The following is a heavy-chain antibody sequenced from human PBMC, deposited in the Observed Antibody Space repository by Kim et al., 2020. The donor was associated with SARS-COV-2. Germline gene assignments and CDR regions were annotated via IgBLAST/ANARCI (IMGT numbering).Heavy chain of an antibody. CDR1: GFTFDSYA. CDR2: ISGNGFNT. D-gene: IGHD6-19*01. Sequence: GGSLRLSCAASGFTFDSYAMSWVRQAPGKGLEWVSYISGNGFNTYYADSVKGRFTISRDNSKNTLYLQMNSLRAEDTAVYFCAKRVAYSSGWYADYWGQGTLVTVSS. CDR3: AKRVAYSSGWYADY. V-gene: IGHV3-23*01. J-gene: IGHJ4*02.